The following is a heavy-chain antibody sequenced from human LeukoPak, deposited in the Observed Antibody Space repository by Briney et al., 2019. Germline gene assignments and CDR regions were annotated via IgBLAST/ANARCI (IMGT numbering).Heavy chain of an antibody. Sequence: GASVKVSCKASGYTFTGYYMHWVRQAPGQGLEWMGWINPNSGGTNYAQKFQGRVTMTRDTSISTAYMELSGLRSDDTAVYYCARDLGGSYYEYYFDYWGQGTLVTVSS. J-gene: IGHJ4*02. CDR2: INPNSGGT. CDR1: GYTFTGYY. V-gene: IGHV1-2*02. D-gene: IGHD1-26*01. CDR3: ARDLGGSYYEYYFDY.